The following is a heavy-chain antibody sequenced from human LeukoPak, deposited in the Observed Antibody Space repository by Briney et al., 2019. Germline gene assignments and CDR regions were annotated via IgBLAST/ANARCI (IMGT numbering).Heavy chain of an antibody. CDR3: ASDLSGCSGGSRRGWFDP. CDR2: IIPIFGTA. J-gene: IGHJ5*02. D-gene: IGHD2-15*01. V-gene: IGHV1-69*13. CDR1: GGTFSSHA. Sequence: EASVKVSCKASGGTFSSHAISWVRQAPGQGLEWMGGIIPIFGTANYAQKFQGRVTITADESTSTAYMELSSLRSEDTAVYYCASDLSGCSGGSRRGWFDPWGQGTLVTVSS.